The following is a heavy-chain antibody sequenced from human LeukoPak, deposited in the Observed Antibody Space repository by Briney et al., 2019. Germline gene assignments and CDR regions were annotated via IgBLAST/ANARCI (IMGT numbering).Heavy chain of an antibody. CDR2: INHSGST. CDR3: ATRDNWNDEG. V-gene: IGHV4-34*01. Sequence: PSETLSLTCTVSGGSISSYYWSWIRQPPGKGLEWIGEINHSGSTNYNPSLKSRVTISVDTSKNQFSLKLSSVTAADTAVYYCATRDNWNDEGWGQGTLVTVSS. J-gene: IGHJ4*02. D-gene: IGHD1-20*01. CDR1: GGSISSYY.